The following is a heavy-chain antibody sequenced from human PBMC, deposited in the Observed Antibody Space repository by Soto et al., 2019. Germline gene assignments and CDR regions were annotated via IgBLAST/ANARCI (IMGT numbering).Heavy chain of an antibody. V-gene: IGHV3-30*18. D-gene: IGHD6-19*01. Sequence: VQLVESGGGVVQPGRSLRLSCAASGFTFSDYAMHWVRQAPGKGLEWVAVVSHDGRNTHYAESVKGRFTISRDSSKKTVSLEMPSLRAEDTAVYYCAKGGRQWLVTYDFNYWGQRALVNVSP. CDR2: VSHDGRNT. J-gene: IGHJ4*02. CDR1: GFTFSDYA. CDR3: AKGGRQWLVTYDFNY.